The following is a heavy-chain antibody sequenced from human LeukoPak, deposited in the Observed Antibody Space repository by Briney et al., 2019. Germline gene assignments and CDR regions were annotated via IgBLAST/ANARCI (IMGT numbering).Heavy chain of an antibody. CDR3: AKGSAVPSYGYPYYFDY. Sequence: PGGSLRLSCAASGFTFSSCSMSWVRQAPGKGLEWVSAISGSGGSTYYADSVKGRFTISRDNSKNTLYLQMNSLRAEDTAVYYCAKGSAVPSYGYPYYFDYWGQGTLVTVSS. J-gene: IGHJ4*02. CDR1: GFTFSSCS. CDR2: ISGSGGST. D-gene: IGHD5-18*01. V-gene: IGHV3-23*01.